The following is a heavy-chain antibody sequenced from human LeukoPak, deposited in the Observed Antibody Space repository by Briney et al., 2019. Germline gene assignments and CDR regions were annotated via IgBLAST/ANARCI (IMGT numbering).Heavy chain of an antibody. CDR2: ISGSGGST. D-gene: IGHD1-20*01. V-gene: IGHV3-23*01. Sequence: QAGGSLRLSCAASGFTFSSYAMSWVRQAPGKGLEWVSAISGSGGSTYYADSVKGRFTTSRDNSKNTLYLQMNSLRAEDTAVYYCAKGSVLWLRVTGYWGQGTLVTVSS. CDR3: AKGSVLWLRVTGY. J-gene: IGHJ4*02. CDR1: GFTFSSYA.